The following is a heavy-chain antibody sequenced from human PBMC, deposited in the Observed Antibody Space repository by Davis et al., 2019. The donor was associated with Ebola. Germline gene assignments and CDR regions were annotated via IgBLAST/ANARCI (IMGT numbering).Heavy chain of an antibody. V-gene: IGHV6-1*01. J-gene: IGHJ6*04. CDR2: TYYSSKWYN. D-gene: IGHD5-18*01. Sequence: HSQTLSLTCAISGNSVSSNGVACNWIRQSPSRGLEWLGRTYYSSKWYNDYAVSVKSRITINPDTSKNQFSLQLNSVTPEDTALYYCARGWLRAGMDVWGEGTTVTVSS. CDR1: GNSVSSNGVA. CDR3: ARGWLRAGMDV.